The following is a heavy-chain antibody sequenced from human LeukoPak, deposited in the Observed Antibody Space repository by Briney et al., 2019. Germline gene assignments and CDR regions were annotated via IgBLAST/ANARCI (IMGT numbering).Heavy chain of an antibody. CDR3: ANDMPQWELLPVI. D-gene: IGHD1-26*01. CDR1: GFTFSSYA. Sequence: QPGRSLRLSCAASGFTFSSYAIHWVRQAPGKGLEWVAVISYDGSNKYYADSVKGRFTISRDNSKNTLYLQMNSLRAEDTAVYYCANDMPQWELLPVIWGQGTLVTVSS. V-gene: IGHV3-30-3*02. J-gene: IGHJ4*02. CDR2: ISYDGSNK.